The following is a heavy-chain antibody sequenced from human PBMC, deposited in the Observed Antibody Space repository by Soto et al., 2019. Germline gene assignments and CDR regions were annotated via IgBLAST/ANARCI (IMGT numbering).Heavy chain of an antibody. Sequence: GGSLRLSCAASGFTFSSYSMNWVRQAPGKGLEWVSSISSSSSYIYYADSVKGRFTISRDNAKNSLYLQMNSLRAEDTAVYYCARGIGDILTGYCFDYWGQGTLVTVSS. J-gene: IGHJ4*02. CDR3: ARGIGDILTGYCFDY. CDR1: GFTFSSYS. V-gene: IGHV3-21*01. D-gene: IGHD3-9*01. CDR2: ISSSSSYI.